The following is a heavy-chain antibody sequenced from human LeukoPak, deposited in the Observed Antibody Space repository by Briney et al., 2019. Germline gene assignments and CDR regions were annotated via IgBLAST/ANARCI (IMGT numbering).Heavy chain of an antibody. V-gene: IGHV3-69-1*01. CDR1: AFKFSDHD. D-gene: IGHD1-26*01. J-gene: IGHJ4*02. CDR3: TKEKKRDVGGEATVGGEPYDF. Sequence: GGSLRLSCATSAFKFSDHDFTWVRQAPGNGLEWVSSITGLRSMEYYAEFAKGRFTISRDNAQQYLFLQMNSLRVEDTAVYYCTKEKKRDVGGEATVGGEPYDFGGQGEMVPVSS. CDR2: ITGLRSME.